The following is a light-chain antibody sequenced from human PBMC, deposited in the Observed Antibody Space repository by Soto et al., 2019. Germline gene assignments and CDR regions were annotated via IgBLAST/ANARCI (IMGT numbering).Light chain of an antibody. CDR1: QNVGGS. V-gene: IGKV3-15*01. CDR3: QQSRT. J-gene: IGKJ2*01. Sequence: EIVLTQSPATLSVSPVERATLSCRASQNVGGSVAWYQQKPGQAPRLLIYRASTRATGIPASFSGSGSGAEFTLTISSLQSEDFAVYYCQQSRTFAQGTKVDIK. CDR2: RAS.